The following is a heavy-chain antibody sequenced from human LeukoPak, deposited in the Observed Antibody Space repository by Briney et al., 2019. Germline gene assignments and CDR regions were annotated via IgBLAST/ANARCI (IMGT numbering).Heavy chain of an antibody. V-gene: IGHV1-8*01. Sequence: GASVKVSCKASGYTFTSYDINWVRQATGRGLEWMGWMNPNSGNTGYAQKFQGRVTMTRNTSISTAYMELSSLRSEDTAVYYCASRLLDCSSTSCYRYYYGMDVWGQGTTVTVSS. CDR2: MNPNSGNT. CDR3: ASRLLDCSSTSCYRYYYGMDV. J-gene: IGHJ6*02. CDR1: GYTFTSYD. D-gene: IGHD2-2*02.